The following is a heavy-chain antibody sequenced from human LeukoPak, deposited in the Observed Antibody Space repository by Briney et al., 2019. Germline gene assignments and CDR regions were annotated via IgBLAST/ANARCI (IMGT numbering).Heavy chain of an antibody. Sequence: SETLSLTCTVSGGSLSSYYWSWIRQPPGKGLEWIGYIYYSGSTNYNPSLKSRVTISVDTSKNQFSLKLSSVTAADTAVYYCARGPYYYYGMDVWGQGTTVTVSS. CDR1: GGSLSSYY. V-gene: IGHV4-59*01. CDR3: ARGPYYYYGMDV. J-gene: IGHJ6*02. CDR2: IYYSGST.